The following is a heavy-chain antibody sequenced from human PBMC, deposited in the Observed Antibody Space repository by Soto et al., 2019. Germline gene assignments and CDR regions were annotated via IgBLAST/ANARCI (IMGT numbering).Heavy chain of an antibody. D-gene: IGHD1-26*01. CDR2: IGTAGDT. CDR1: GFTFSSYD. CDR3: ARGRYSGSYYYYYGMDV. Sequence: GGSLRLSCAASGFTFSSYDMHWVRQATGKGLEWVSAIGTAGDTYYPGSVKGRFTISRENAKNSLYLQMNSLRAGDTAVYYCARGRYSGSYYYYYGMDVWGQGTTVTVSS. J-gene: IGHJ6*02. V-gene: IGHV3-13*01.